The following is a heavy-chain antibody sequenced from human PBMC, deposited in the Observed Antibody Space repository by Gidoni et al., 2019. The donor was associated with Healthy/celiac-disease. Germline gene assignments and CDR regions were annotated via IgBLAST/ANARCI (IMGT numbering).Heavy chain of an antibody. CDR2: ISSSGSTI. J-gene: IGHJ6*02. V-gene: IGHV3-48*03. CDR3: ARALVFMVQGVHYGMDV. Sequence: EVQLVESGGGLVQPGGSLRLSCAASGFTFSSYEMNWVRQAPGKGLEWVSYISSSGSTIYYADSVKGRFTISRDNAKNSLYLQMNSLRAEDTAVYYCARALVFMVQGVHYGMDVWGQGTTVTVSS. D-gene: IGHD3-10*01. CDR1: GFTFSSYE.